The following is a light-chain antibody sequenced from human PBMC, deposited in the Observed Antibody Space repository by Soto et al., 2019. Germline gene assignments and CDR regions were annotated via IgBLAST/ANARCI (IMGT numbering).Light chain of an antibody. J-gene: IGKJ5*01. Sequence: SPATLSLSPGEGATVSCRASQSVSSHLAWYQQKRGQAPRLLIYDASSRASGIPARFSGRGSGTDFTLPISYLEPEDFAIYYCHQGGNWSLPFGQGTLLEIK. V-gene: IGKV3-11*01. CDR2: DAS. CDR1: QSVSSH. CDR3: HQGGNWSLP.